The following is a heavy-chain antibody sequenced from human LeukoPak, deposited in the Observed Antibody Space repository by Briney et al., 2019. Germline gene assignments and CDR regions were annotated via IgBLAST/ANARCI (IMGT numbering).Heavy chain of an antibody. J-gene: IGHJ4*02. CDR2: INQDESKK. CDR1: GFTFSRYA. D-gene: IGHD2-2*01. Sequence: GGSLRLSCAASGFTFSRYAMSWVRQAPGKGLEWVANINQDESKKYYADSVKGRFTISRDNAKNSLYLQMSSLTAEDTAIYYCARDHAYRADYWGQGTLVTVSS. CDR3: ARDHAYRADY. V-gene: IGHV3-7*01.